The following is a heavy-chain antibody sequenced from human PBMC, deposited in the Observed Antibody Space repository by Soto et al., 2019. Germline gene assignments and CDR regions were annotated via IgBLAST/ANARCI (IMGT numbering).Heavy chain of an antibody. Sequence: GGSLRLSCAASGFTFNSYWMHWVRQAPGKGLVWVSRINSDGSSTSYADSVKGRFTISRDNAKNTLYLQMNSLRAEDTAVYYCARLYDFWSGYFSENNWFDPWGQGTLVTVSS. CDR3: ARLYDFWSGYFSENNWFDP. CDR2: INSDGSST. J-gene: IGHJ5*02. CDR1: GFTFNSYW. D-gene: IGHD3-3*01. V-gene: IGHV3-74*01.